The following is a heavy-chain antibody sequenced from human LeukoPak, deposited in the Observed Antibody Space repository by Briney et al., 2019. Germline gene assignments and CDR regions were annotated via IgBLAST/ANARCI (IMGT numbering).Heavy chain of an antibody. D-gene: IGHD3-3*01. J-gene: IGHJ4*02. CDR1: GFTLSDLS. V-gene: IGHV1-24*01. CDR2: FDPQDGKR. Sequence: ASVKVSCKVSGFTLSDLSIHWVRQAPGKGIEWMGGFDPQDGKRIYAQNFQGRLTVTEDTSTDTAYMELSSLGSEDTAIYYCATYHFDFWSGYLDYWGQGSLVTVSS. CDR3: ATYHFDFWSGYLDY.